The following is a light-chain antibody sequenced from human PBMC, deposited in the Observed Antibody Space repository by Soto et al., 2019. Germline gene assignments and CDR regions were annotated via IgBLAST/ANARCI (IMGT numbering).Light chain of an antibody. V-gene: IGKV1-5*03. CDR3: QQANSFPLT. J-gene: IGKJ4*01. CDR1: QSISSW. Sequence: DIQMTQSPSTLSASVGDRVTITCRASQSISSWLAWYQQKPGKAPKLLIYKASSLESGVPSRFSGSGSGTDSTLTISSLQPEDFATYYCQQANSFPLTFGGGTKVDIK. CDR2: KAS.